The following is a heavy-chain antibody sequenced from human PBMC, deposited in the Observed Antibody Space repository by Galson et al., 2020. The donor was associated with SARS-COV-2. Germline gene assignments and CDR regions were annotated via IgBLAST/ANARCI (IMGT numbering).Heavy chain of an antibody. CDR3: ARLGTYYDILTGYRNWSFDL. V-gene: IGHV3-7*01. D-gene: IGHD3-9*01. J-gene: IGHJ2*01. CDR2: IRQDGLEN. Sequence: GASLRLSCAASGFTFNNNWMSWVRQAPGKGLQWVANIRQDGLENYYVDSVKGRFTISRDNARNSLFLQMNSLTVEDTAVYFCARLGTYYDILTGYRNWSFDLWGRGTLLTVSS. CDR1: GFTFNNNW.